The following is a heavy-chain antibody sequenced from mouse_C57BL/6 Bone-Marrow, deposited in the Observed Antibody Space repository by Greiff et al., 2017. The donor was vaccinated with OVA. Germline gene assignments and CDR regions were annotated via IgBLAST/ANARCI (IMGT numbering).Heavy chain of an antibody. V-gene: IGHV5-6*01. CDR3: ARHLTTVVATCYAMDY. CDR2: ISSGGSYT. J-gene: IGHJ4*01. CDR1: GFTFSSYG. Sequence: EVQGVESGGDLVKPGGSLKLSCAASGFTFSSYGMSWVRQTPDKRLEWVATISSGGSYTYYPDSVKGRFTISRDNAKNTLYLQMSSLKSEDTAMYYCARHLTTVVATCYAMDYWGQGTSVTVSS. D-gene: IGHD1-1*01.